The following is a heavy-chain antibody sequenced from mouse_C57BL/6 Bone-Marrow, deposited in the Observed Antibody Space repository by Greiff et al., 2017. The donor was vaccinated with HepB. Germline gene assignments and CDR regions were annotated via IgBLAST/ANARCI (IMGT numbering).Heavy chain of an antibody. V-gene: IGHV14-4*01. CDR3: TSSYRYFDV. J-gene: IGHJ1*03. Sequence: VHVKQSGAELVRPGASVKLSCTASGFNIKDDYMHWVKQRPEQGLEWIGWIDPENGDTEYASKFQGKATITADTSSNTAYLQLSSLTSEDTAVYYCTSSYRYFDVWGTGTTVTVSS. CDR1: GFNIKDDY. CDR2: IDPENGDT.